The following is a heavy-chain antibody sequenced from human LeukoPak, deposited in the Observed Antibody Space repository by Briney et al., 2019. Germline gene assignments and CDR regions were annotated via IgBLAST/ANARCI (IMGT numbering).Heavy chain of an antibody. D-gene: IGHD6-19*01. V-gene: IGHV3-11*01. CDR2: ISSSGSTI. CDR1: GFTFSDYY. Sequence: GGSLRLSCAASGFTFSDYYMSWIRQAPGKGLEWVSYISSSGSTIYYADSVKGRFTISRDNAKNSLYLQMNSLRAEDTAVYYCASIRISGWTDYWGQGTLVTVSS. J-gene: IGHJ4*02. CDR3: ASIRISGWTDY.